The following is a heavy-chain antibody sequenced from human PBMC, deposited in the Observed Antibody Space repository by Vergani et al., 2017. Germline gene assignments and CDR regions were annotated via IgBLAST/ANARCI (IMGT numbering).Heavy chain of an antibody. V-gene: IGHV3-7*01. CDR1: GFTFSSYW. D-gene: IGHD1-1*01. CDR2: IKQDGSEK. CDR3: ARRNWKYYYYYYMDV. J-gene: IGHJ6*03. Sequence: EVQLVESGGGLVQPGGSLRLSCAASGFTFSSYWMSWVRQAPGKGLEWVANIKQDGSEKYYVDSVKGRFTISRDNAKNSLYLQMNSLRAEDTAVYYCARRNWKYYYYYYMDVWGKGTTVTVSS.